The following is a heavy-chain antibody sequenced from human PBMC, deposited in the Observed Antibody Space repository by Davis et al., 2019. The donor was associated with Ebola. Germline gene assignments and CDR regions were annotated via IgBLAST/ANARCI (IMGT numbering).Heavy chain of an antibody. CDR3: ARWHQLYDAFDI. D-gene: IGHD3-10*01. CDR2: ISYDGDHE. CDR1: GFTFSRSA. Sequence: GESLKISCAASGFTFSRSAMHWVRQAPGKGLEWVALISYDGDHESYADSVKGRFTFSRDNSKNTLYLQMDSLRPEDTAVYYCARWHQLYDAFDIWGQGTLVTVSS. J-gene: IGHJ3*02. V-gene: IGHV3-30-3*01.